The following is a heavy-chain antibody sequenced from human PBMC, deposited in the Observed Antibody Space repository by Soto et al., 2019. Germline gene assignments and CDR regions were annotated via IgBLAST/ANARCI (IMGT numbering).Heavy chain of an antibody. CDR3: ARDRRVPDAGSWYFDL. J-gene: IGHJ2*01. V-gene: IGHV3-23*01. Sequence: PGGSLRLSCAASGFTISSYSMGWVRQAPGKGLEWVSAITAIGTRTHYADSVKGRFIISRDNSKSTLYLQMNSLRGEDTALYYCARDRRVPDAGSWYFDLWGRGTLVTVSS. CDR1: GFTISSYS. CDR2: ITAIGTRT. D-gene: IGHD2-2*01.